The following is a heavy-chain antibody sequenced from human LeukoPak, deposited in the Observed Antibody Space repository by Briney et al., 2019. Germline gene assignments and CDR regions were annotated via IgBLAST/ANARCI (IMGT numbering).Heavy chain of an antibody. CDR2: IIPIFGTA. D-gene: IGHD6-19*01. CDR3: ARHREGASTYSSGWYYLDY. J-gene: IGHJ4*02. V-gene: IGHV1-69*06. CDR1: GGTFSSYA. Sequence: ASVKVSCKASGGTFSSYAISGVRQAPGQGLEWMGGIIPIFGTANYAQKFQSRVTITADKSTSTAYMELSSLRSEDTAVYYCARHREGASTYSSGWYYLDYWGQGTLVTVSS.